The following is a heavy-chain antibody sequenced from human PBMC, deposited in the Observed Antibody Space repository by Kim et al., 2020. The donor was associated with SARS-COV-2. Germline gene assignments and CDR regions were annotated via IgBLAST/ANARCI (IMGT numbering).Heavy chain of an antibody. J-gene: IGHJ4*02. CDR3: TTDPKTYDYDSSGFCG. V-gene: IGHV3-15*01. Sequence: PVKGRFTISRDDSKNTLYLQMNSLKTEDTAVYYCTTDPKTYDYDSSGFCGWGQGTLVTVSS. D-gene: IGHD3-22*01.